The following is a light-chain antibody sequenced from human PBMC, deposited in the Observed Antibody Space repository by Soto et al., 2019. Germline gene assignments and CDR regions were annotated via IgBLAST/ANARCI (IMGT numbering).Light chain of an antibody. V-gene: IGKV3-11*01. Sequence: ENVLTQSPATLSLSPGGGATLSCRASESVGSDLAWYQQKPGQPPRLLLYDVSGRATGVPARFSGSGSGTNFTLTISSLEPEDFAVYYCQQRDSWPLTFGGGTKVEIK. CDR2: DVS. J-gene: IGKJ4*02. CDR1: ESVGSD. CDR3: QQRDSWPLT.